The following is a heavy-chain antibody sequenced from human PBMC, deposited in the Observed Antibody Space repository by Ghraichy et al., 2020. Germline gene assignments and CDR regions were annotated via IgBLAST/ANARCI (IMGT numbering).Heavy chain of an antibody. CDR2: IYHSGST. J-gene: IGHJ4*02. CDR3: ARVAYSSSWYLDY. D-gene: IGHD6-13*01. Sequence: SETLSLTCAVSGGSISSSNWWSWVRQPPGKGLEWIGDIYHSGSTNYNPSLKSRVTISVDKSKNQFSLKLSSVTAADTAVYYCARVAYSSSWYLDYWGQGTLVTVSS. CDR1: GGSISSSNW. V-gene: IGHV4-4*02.